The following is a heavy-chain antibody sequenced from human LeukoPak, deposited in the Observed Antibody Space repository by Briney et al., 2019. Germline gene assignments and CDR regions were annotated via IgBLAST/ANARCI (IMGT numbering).Heavy chain of an antibody. J-gene: IGHJ4*02. CDR2: INHFGNT. CDR3: ARATPIGYCSSTSCYGTYFDY. Sequence: SETLSLTCAVYGGTFGGYYWTWVRQPPGERPEWIGEINHFGNTNYNPSLKSRVTISVDTSKNQFSLKLSSVTAADTAVYYCARATPIGYCSSTSCYGTYFDYWGQGTLVTVSS. D-gene: IGHD2-2*01. V-gene: IGHV4-34*01. CDR1: GGTFGGYY.